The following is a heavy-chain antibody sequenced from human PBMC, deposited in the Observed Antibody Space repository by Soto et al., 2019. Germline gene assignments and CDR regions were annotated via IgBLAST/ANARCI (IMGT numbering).Heavy chain of an antibody. J-gene: IGHJ4*02. CDR3: ASGRIQLWSPFDY. CDR1: GGSISSYY. V-gene: IGHV4-59*01. D-gene: IGHD5-18*01. Sequence: SETLSLTCTVSGGSISSYYWSWIRQPPGKGLEWIGYIYYSGSANYNPSLKSRVTISVDTSKNQFSLKLSSVTAADTAVYYCASGRIQLWSPFDYWGQGTLVTVSS. CDR2: IYYSGSA.